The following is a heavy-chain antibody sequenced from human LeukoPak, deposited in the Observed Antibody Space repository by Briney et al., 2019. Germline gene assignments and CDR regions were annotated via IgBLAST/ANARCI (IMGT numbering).Heavy chain of an antibody. CDR2: IYYSGGT. V-gene: IGHV4-34*01. CDR1: GGSFSGYY. J-gene: IGHJ3*02. CDR3: ARPNGRELFAFDI. Sequence: SETLSLTCAVYGGSFSGYYWSWIRQSPGKGLEWIGSIYYSGGTYYNPSLKSRVTISVDTSKNQFSLNLSSVTAADTAVYYCARPNGRELFAFDIWGQGTMVTVSS. D-gene: IGHD1-26*01.